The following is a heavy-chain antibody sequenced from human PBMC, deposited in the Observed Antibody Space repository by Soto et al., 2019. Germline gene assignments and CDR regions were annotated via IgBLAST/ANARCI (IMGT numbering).Heavy chain of an antibody. CDR3: ARHLNYYDCSGYPHGALDY. CDR1: GGSISSSSYY. Sequence: QLQLQESGPGLVKPSETLSLTCTVSGGSISSSSYYWGWIRQPPGKGLEWIGSIYYSGSTYYNPSLKSRVTISVDTSKNHFSLKLSSVTAADTAVYYCARHLNYYDCSGYPHGALDYWGQGTLVTVSS. CDR2: IYYSGST. J-gene: IGHJ4*02. D-gene: IGHD3-22*01. V-gene: IGHV4-39*01.